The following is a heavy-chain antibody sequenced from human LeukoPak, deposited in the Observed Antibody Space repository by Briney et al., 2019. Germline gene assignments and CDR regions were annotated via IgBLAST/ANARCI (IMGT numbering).Heavy chain of an antibody. V-gene: IGHV3-7*01. J-gene: IGHJ3*02. CDR1: GFIFSSYW. D-gene: IGHD3-22*01. CDR3: ARVGKRGLLLRLAFDI. CDR2: IKQDGSEK. Sequence: PGGSLRLSCAASGFIFSSYWMSWVRQAPGKGLEWVANIKQDGSEKYYVDSVKGRFTISRDNAKNSLYLQMNSLRAEDTAVYYCARVGKRGLLLRLAFDIWGQGTMVTASS.